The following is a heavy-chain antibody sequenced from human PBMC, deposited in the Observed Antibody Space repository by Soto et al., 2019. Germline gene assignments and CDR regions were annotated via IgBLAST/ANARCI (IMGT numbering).Heavy chain of an antibody. CDR3: AREQLQVVIPDY. CDR1: GFTFSSYW. J-gene: IGHJ4*02. D-gene: IGHD6-13*01. CDR2: IKQDGSEN. Sequence: EVQLVESGGGLVQPGGSLRLSCAASGFTFSSYWMNWVRQAPGKGLEWVANIKQDGSENYYVDSVKGRFTISRDNTKNSLYLQMNSLRADDAAVYYCAREQLQVVIPDYWGQGTLVTVSS. V-gene: IGHV3-7*01.